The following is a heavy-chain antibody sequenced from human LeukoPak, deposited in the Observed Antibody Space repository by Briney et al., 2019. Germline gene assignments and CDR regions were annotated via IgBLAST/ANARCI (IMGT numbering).Heavy chain of an antibody. CDR1: GFTVNNAW. J-gene: IGHJ4*02. D-gene: IGHD2-21*02. CDR2: IKSKTDGGTT. V-gene: IGHV3-15*01. CDR3: TTAGYCGGDCYSGDFDY. Sequence: GGTLRLSCAASGFTVNNAWMSWVRQAPGKGLEWVGRIKSKTDGGTTDYAAPVKGRFTISRDDSKNTLYLQMNSLKTEDTAVYYCTTAGYCGGDCYSGDFDYWGQGTLVTVSS.